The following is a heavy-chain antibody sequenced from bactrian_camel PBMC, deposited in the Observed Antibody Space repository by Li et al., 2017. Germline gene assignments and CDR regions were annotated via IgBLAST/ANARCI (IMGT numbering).Heavy chain of an antibody. Sequence: VQLVESGGGLVHPGGSLTLSCTASGFEFSASDMSWVRQVPGKRREWLSAINRDGANAYYADSVKGRFTTSRDNAKNTLYLQLNNLKTEDTGMYFCARGTWTYFSWGQGTQVTVS. J-gene: IGHJ6*01. CDR2: INRDGANA. D-gene: IGHD5*01. V-gene: IGHV3S40*01. CDR3: ARGTWTYFS. CDR1: GFEFSASD.